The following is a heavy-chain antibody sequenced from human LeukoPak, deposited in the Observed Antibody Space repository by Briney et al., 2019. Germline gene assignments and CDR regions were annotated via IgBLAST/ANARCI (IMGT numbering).Heavy chain of an antibody. J-gene: IGHJ6*02. D-gene: IGHD2-2*01. CDR1: GGTFSSYA. V-gene: IGHV1-69*04. CDR3: ARGWYTNCSSTSCYRRYYYYYGMDV. Sequence: SVKVSCKASGGTFSSYAISWVRQAPGQGLEWMGRIIPILGIANYAQKFQGRVTITADKSTSTAYMELSSLRSEDTAVYDCARGWYTNCSSTSCYRRYYYYYGMDVWGQGTTVTVSS. CDR2: IIPILGIA.